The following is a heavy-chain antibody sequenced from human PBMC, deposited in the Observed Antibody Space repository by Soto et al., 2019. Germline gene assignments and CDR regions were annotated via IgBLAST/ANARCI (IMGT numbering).Heavy chain of an antibody. Sequence: QVQLVQSGAEVKKPGSSVKVSCKASGGTFSSYTISWVRQAPGQGLEWMGRIIPILGIANYAQKFQGRVTITADKSTSTAYMELSSLRSEDTAVYYCARATRPNYSGSGRNGGYYFDYWGQGTLVTVSS. CDR3: ARATRPNYSGSGRNGGYYFDY. CDR2: IIPILGIA. D-gene: IGHD3-10*01. J-gene: IGHJ4*02. CDR1: GGTFSSYT. V-gene: IGHV1-69*02.